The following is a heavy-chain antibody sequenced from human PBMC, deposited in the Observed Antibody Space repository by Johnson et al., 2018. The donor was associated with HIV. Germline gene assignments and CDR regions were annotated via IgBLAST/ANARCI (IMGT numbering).Heavy chain of an antibody. D-gene: IGHD5-18*01. CDR1: GFTVSSNY. Sequence: VQLVESGGGLVQPGGSLRLSCAASGFTVSSNYMSWVRQAPGKGLEWVSVIYSGGSTYYADSVKGRFTISRDNSKNTLYLQMNSLRAEDTAVYYCARDRWIQLWSTGGAFDIWGQGTMVTFSS. CDR3: ARDRWIQLWSTGGAFDI. CDR2: IYSGGST. V-gene: IGHV3-66*01. J-gene: IGHJ3*02.